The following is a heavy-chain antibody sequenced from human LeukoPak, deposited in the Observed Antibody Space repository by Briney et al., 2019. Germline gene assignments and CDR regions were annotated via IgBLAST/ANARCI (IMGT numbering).Heavy chain of an antibody. CDR1: GYTFTGYY. D-gene: IGHD3-9*01. CDR2: INPNSGGT. J-gene: IGHJ4*02. Sequence: ASVKVSCKASGYTFTGYYMHWVRQAPGQGLEWMGWINPNSGGTNYAQKFQGRVTMTRDTSISTAYMELSRLRSDDTAVYYCARVFGLRYFDWLPRFRYFDYWGQGTLVTVSS. CDR3: ARVFGLRYFDWLPRFRYFDY. V-gene: IGHV1-2*02.